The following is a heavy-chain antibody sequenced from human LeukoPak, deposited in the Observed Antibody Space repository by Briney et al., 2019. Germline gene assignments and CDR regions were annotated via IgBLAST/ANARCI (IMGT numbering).Heavy chain of an antibody. CDR3: ARVRYYDSSGYTSQLDY. Sequence: SVKVSCKASGGTFSSYAISWVRQAPGQGREWMGRIIPILGIANYAQKFQGRVTITADKSTSTASMELSSLKSEDTAVYYCARVRYYDSSGYTSQLDYWGQGTLVTVSS. V-gene: IGHV1-69*04. CDR1: GGTFSSYA. J-gene: IGHJ4*02. D-gene: IGHD3-22*01. CDR2: IIPILGIA.